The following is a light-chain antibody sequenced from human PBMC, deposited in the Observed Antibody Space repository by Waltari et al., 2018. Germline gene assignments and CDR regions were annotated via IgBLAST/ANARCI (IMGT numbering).Light chain of an antibody. CDR2: EAS. CDR3: QQFHDYPWT. CDR1: QGISTY. V-gene: IGKV1-9*01. Sequence: IQLTQSPSSLSASVGDTVTITCRASQGISTYLAWLQQKPGRAPKVLIFEASTLQSGVPSRFSGSGSGIDFTLTISSLHPEDVATYYCQQFHDYPWTFGQGTKVEIK. J-gene: IGKJ1*01.